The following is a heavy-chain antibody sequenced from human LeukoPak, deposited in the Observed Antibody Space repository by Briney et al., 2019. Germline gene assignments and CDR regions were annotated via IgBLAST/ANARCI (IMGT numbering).Heavy chain of an antibody. CDR1: GFTFSSYA. V-gene: IGHV3-23*01. D-gene: IGHD3-16*01. Sequence: GGSLRLSCAASGFTFSSYAMSWVRQAPGKGLEWVSGISAGGGSTHYADSVKGRFTISRDNAKNSLYLQMNSLRAEDTAMYYCARVITPRGYFDLWGRGTLVTVSS. J-gene: IGHJ2*01. CDR2: ISAGGGST. CDR3: ARVITPRGYFDL.